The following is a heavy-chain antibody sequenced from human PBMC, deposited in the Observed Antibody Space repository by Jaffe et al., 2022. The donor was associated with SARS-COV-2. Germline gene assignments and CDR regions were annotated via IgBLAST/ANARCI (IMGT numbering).Heavy chain of an antibody. CDR2: IYHSGST. Sequence: QVQLQESGPGLVKPSETLSLTCTVSGYSISSGYYWGWIRQPPGKGLEWIGSIYHSGSTYYNPSLKSRVTISVDTSKNQFSLKLSSVTAADTAVYYCATGPIVVATWGQGTLVTVSS. CDR3: ATGPIVVAT. D-gene: IGHD3-22*01. J-gene: IGHJ4*02. CDR1: GYSISSGYY. V-gene: IGHV4-38-2*02.